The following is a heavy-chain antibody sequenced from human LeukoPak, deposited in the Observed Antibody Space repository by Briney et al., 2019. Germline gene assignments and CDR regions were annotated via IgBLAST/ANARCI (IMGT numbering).Heavy chain of an antibody. V-gene: IGHV3-74*01. Sequence: GGSLRLSCAASGFTFSSYWMHWVRQAPGKGLVWVSRINSDGSSTSYADSVKGRFTISRDNAKNTLYLQMYSLRAEDTAVYYCAREAGRRDGYNYDRWGQGTLVTVSS. CDR3: AREAGRRDGYNYDR. CDR2: INSDGSST. CDR1: GFTFSSYW. D-gene: IGHD5-24*01. J-gene: IGHJ4*02.